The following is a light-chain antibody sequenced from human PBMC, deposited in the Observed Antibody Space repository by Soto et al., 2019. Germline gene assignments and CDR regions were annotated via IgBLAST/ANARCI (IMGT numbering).Light chain of an antibody. Sequence: QSALTQPASVSGSPGQSITISCTGTSSDVGGYNYVSWYQQHPGKAPKLIIYEVSVRPSGVSNRFSGSKSGNTASLTISGLQTEDEADYYCGSYTSTSTLLFGGGTKLTVL. CDR3: GSYTSTSTLL. J-gene: IGLJ3*02. V-gene: IGLV2-14*01. CDR1: SSDVGGYNY. CDR2: EVS.